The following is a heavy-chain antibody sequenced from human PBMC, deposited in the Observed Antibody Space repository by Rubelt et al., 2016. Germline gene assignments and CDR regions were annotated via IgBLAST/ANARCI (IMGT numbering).Heavy chain of an antibody. Sequence: QMRLVEFGGGVVQPGGSLKLSCTASGFTFNNYAMHWVRQAPGKGLEWVAVISYEASHKNYADSVECRFTISRDNSKKMIYLQINSLRVEDTALYYCAKDGAWTGYPQALGNYMDAWGRGTTVTVSS. J-gene: IGHJ6*03. V-gene: IGHV3-30*18. CDR1: GFTFNNYA. CDR2: ISYEASHK. CDR3: AKDGAWTGYPQALGNYMDA. D-gene: IGHD3/OR15-3a*01.